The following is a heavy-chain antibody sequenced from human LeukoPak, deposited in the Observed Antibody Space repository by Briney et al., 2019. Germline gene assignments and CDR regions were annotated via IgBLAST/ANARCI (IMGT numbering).Heavy chain of an antibody. CDR1: GGSVSSGSYY. V-gene: IGHV4-61*01. J-gene: IGHJ3*02. D-gene: IGHD4-17*01. CDR2: IYYSGST. CDR3: ASAGDYLVATHDAFDI. Sequence: PSETLSLTCTVSGGSVSSGSYYWSWIRQPPGKGLEWIGYIYYSGSTNYNPSLKSRVTISVDTSKNQFSLKLSSVTAADTAVYYCASAGDYLVATHDAFDIWGQGTMVTVSS.